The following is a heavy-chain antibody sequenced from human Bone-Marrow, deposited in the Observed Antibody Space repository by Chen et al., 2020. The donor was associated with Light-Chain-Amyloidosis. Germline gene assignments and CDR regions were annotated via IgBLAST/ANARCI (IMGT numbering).Heavy chain of an antibody. CDR3: AKEADYYWHGLDV. V-gene: IGHV3-23*01. D-gene: IGHD3-10*01. J-gene: IGHJ6*02. CDR2: STASGGTT. Sequence: EAQLLESGGGLVQPGGSLRLSCAVSGFTVSSSAMSWVRQAPGKGLEWVSGSTASGGTTYYADSVKGRFTVSRDDSKNTLSLQMNSLRAEDTAVYYCAKEADYYWHGLDVWGQGTTVTVSS. CDR1: GFTVSSSA.